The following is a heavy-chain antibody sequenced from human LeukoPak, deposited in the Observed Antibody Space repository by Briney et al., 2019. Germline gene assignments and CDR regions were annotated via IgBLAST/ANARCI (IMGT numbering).Heavy chain of an antibody. CDR3: ARDTTVASGMQF. D-gene: IGHD6-19*01. V-gene: IGHV4-61*02. Sequence: PSQTLSLTCTVSGGSISSGSYYWSWIRQPPGKGLEWIGSVVTTTTNYSPALRSRVAISVHTSKNQFSLRLESVTTADTAVYYCARDTTVASGMQFWGQGALVTVSS. CDR2: VVTTTT. J-gene: IGHJ4*02. CDR1: GGSISSGSYY.